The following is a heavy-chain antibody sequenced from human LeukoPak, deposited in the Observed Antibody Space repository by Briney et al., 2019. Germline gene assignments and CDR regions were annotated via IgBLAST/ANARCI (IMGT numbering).Heavy chain of an antibody. CDR3: ASNYYGSGSLDC. V-gene: IGHV4-59*08. CDR2: IYYSGST. J-gene: IGHJ4*02. D-gene: IGHD3-10*01. Sequence: SETLSLTCTVSGGSISSYYWSWIRQPPAKGLEWIGYIYYSGSTNYNPSLKSRVTISVDTSKNQFSLKLSSVTAADTAVYYCASNYYGSGSLDCWGQGNLVTVSS. CDR1: GGSISSYY.